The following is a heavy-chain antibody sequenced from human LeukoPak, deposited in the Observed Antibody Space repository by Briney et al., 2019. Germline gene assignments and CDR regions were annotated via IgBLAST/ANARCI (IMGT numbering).Heavy chain of an antibody. V-gene: IGHV3-7*01. D-gene: IGHD4-11*01. CDR1: GFTFSSHG. CDR2: IKHDRSEK. CDR3: AKGSDYR. Sequence: PTGGSLRLSCAASGFTFSSHGMSWVRQAPGKGLEWVANIKHDRSEKYYVDSVKGRFTISRDNAKNSLYLQMNSLRAEDTAVYYCAKGSDYRWGQGTLVTVSS. J-gene: IGHJ4*02.